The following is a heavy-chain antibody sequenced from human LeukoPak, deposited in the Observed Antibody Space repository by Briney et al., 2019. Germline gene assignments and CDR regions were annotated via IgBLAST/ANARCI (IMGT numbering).Heavy chain of an antibody. CDR1: GFTFSSYG. CDR2: IRYDGSNK. CDR3: AKIPPVGTVTVPNFDH. Sequence: GRSLRLSCAASGFTFSSYGMHWVRQAPGKGLEWVAFIRYDGSNKYYADSVKGRFTISRDNSKNTLYLQMNTLRAEDTAVYYRAKIPPVGTVTVPNFDHWGQGTLVTVSS. V-gene: IGHV3-30*02. J-gene: IGHJ4*02. D-gene: IGHD1-20*01.